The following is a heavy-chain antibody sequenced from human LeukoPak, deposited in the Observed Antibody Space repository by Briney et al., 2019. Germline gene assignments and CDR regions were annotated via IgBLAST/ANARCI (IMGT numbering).Heavy chain of an antibody. V-gene: IGHV1-18*01. J-gene: IGHJ6*03. CDR1: GYTFTSYG. Sequence: GASVKVSCKASGYTFTSYGISWVRQAPGQGLEWMGWISAYNGNTNYAQKLQGRVTMTTDTSTSTAYMELRSLRSDDTAVYYCARLMVRGVIGYYYYYMDVWGKGTTVTVSS. D-gene: IGHD3-10*01. CDR2: ISAYNGNT. CDR3: ARLMVRGVIGYYYYYMDV.